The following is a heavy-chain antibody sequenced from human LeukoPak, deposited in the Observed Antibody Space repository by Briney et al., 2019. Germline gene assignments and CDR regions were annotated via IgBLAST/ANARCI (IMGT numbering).Heavy chain of an antibody. CDR3: ARGSGWLDT. CDR1: GASISTYY. Sequence: SETLSLTCAVSGASISTYYWSWIRQPPGKGLEWIGYIYYSGSANYNPSLNSRVTISLDTSKNNFPLKLTSVTAADTAVYYCARGSGWLDTWGQGTMVTVSS. J-gene: IGHJ5*02. CDR2: IYYSGSA. D-gene: IGHD3-3*01. V-gene: IGHV4-59*01.